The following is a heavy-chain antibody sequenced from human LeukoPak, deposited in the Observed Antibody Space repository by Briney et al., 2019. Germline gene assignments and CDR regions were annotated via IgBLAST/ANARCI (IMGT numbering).Heavy chain of an antibody. CDR1: GFTLSSYA. CDR3: VKEVTGYGYFDY. D-gene: IGHD2-2*03. J-gene: IGHJ4*02. CDR2: ISNDGSKK. V-gene: IGHV3-30-3*01. Sequence: PGGSLRLSCAASGFTLSSYAMHWVRQAPGKGLEWVAIISNDGSKKYYADSVRGRFTISRDNSKNTLYLQLNSLRGDDTAVYYCVKEVTGYGYFDYWGRGTLVTVSS.